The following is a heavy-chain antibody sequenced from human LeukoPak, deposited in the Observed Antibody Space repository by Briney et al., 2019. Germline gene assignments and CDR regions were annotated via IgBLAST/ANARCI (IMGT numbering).Heavy chain of an antibody. CDR1: GYTFTSYG. CDR2: IIPIFGTA. CDR3: ARSVAAAGRNCFDP. J-gene: IGHJ5*02. Sequence: ASVKVSCKASGYTFTSYGISWVRQAPGQGLEWMGGIIPIFGTANYAQKFQGRVTITADESTSTAYMELSSLRSEDTAVYYCARSVAAAGRNCFDPWGQGTLVTVSS. D-gene: IGHD6-13*01. V-gene: IGHV1-69*13.